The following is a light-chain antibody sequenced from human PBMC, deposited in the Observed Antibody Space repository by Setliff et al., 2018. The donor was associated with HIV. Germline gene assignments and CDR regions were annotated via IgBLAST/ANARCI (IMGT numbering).Light chain of an antibody. CDR2: DVS. Sequence: QSALTQPASVSGSPGQSITISCTGTSSDVGAYNYVSWYQQYPAKAPKLMIYDVSNRPSGISNRFSGSKSGNAASLTISGLQAEDEADYFCSSYSSSTTPYVFGTGTKVTVL. CDR1: SSDVGAYNY. V-gene: IGLV2-14*03. CDR3: SSYSSSTTPYV. J-gene: IGLJ1*01.